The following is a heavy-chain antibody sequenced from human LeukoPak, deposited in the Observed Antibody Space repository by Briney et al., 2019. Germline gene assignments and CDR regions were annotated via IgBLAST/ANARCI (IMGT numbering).Heavy chain of an antibody. J-gene: IGHJ4*02. V-gene: IGHV1-2*06. D-gene: IGHD2-21*02. CDR1: GNTFTGYY. CDR2: INPNSGGT. CDR3: ASEKLYCGGDCYPTPFDY. Sequence: ASVKVSCKASGNTFTGYYMHWVRQAPGQGLEWMGRINPNSGGTNYAQKFQGRVTMTRDTSISTAYMELSRLRSDDTAVYYCASEKLYCGGDCYPTPFDYWGQGTLVTVSS.